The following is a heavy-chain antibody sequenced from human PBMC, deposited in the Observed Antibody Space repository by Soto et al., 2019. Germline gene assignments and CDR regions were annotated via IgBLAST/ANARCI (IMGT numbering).Heavy chain of an antibody. CDR1: GGSFSGYY. J-gene: IGHJ3*02. V-gene: IGHV4-34*01. CDR2: INHSGST. Sequence: QVQLQQWGAGLLKPSETLSLTCAVYGGSFSGYYWSWIRQPPGKGLEWIGEINHSGSTNYNPSLKNRVTISVDTSKNQFSLKLSSVTAADTAVYYCARPKTWNYGPRLTNAFDIWGQGTMVTVSS. CDR3: ARPKTWNYGPRLTNAFDI. D-gene: IGHD1-7*01.